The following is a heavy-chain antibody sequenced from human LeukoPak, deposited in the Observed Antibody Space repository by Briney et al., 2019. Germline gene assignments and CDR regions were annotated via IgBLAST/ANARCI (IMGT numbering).Heavy chain of an antibody. V-gene: IGHV3-11*04. CDR1: GFTFSDYY. CDR3: ARGSFLITFGGLIV. CDR2: IGSSNTI. D-gene: IGHD3-16*02. Sequence: PGGSLRLSCAASGFTFSDYYMSWIRQAPGKGLEWLSYIGSSNTIYSADSVKGRFTISRDNAKNSLCLQMNSLRAEDTAVYYCARGSFLITFGGLIVWGQGTLVTVSS. J-gene: IGHJ4*02.